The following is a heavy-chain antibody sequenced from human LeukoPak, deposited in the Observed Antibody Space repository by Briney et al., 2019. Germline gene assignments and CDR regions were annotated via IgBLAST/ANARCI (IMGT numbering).Heavy chain of an antibody. CDR1: GGTFMRHS. D-gene: IGHD6-19*01. CDR3: ARQWLAVYYFDY. J-gene: IGHJ4*02. CDR2: IIPILAAA. V-gene: IGHV1-69*16. Sequence: SVKVSCKASGGTFMRHSISWVRQAPGQGLEWMGGIIPILAAADYPQKYQGRVTITTDESTSTVFMELSSITSEDSAVYYCARQWLAVYYFDYWGQGTLVTVSS.